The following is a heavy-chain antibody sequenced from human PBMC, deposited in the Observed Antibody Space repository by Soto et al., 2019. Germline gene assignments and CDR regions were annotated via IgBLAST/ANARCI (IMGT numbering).Heavy chain of an antibody. Sequence: FKAPRDTFTSYYINWVRQAPGQGLEWMGVINPHGGSTAYAQKFKGRVTLTRDTSASTVYMGVSSLTSEDTAMYYCARSSGGNFGIIIEGTNWFAPWGQGTLVTVSS. V-gene: IGHV1-46*01. J-gene: IGHJ5*02. CDR2: INPHGGST. CDR3: ARSSGGNFGIIIEGTNWFAP. D-gene: IGHD1-26*01. CDR1: RDTFTSYY.